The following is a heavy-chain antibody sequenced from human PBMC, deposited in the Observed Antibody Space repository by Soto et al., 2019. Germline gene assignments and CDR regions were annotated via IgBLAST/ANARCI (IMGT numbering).Heavy chain of an antibody. J-gene: IGHJ4*02. V-gene: IGHV4-59*01. Sequence: PSETLSLTCTASGGSISSYYWSWIRQPPGKGLEWIGYIYYSGSTNYNPSLKSRVTISVDTSKNQFSLKLSSVTAADTAVYYCARYDYSTFDYWGQGTLVTVSS. D-gene: IGHD2-15*01. CDR3: ARYDYSTFDY. CDR1: GGSISSYY. CDR2: IYYSGST.